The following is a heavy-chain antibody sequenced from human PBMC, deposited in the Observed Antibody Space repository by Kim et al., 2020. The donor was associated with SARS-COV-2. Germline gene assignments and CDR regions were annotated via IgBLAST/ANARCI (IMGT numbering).Heavy chain of an antibody. D-gene: IGHD4-4*01. J-gene: IGHJ3*02. CDR3: ARYSFDAFDI. CDR1: GFTFSSYE. V-gene: IGHV3-48*03. Sequence: GGSLRLSCAASGFTFSSYEMSWVRQAPGKGLEWVSYITSSGSSIYYADSVKGRLTISRDNAENSLYLQMNSLRAEDTAVYYCARYSFDAFDIWGQGTMVT. CDR2: ITSSGSSI.